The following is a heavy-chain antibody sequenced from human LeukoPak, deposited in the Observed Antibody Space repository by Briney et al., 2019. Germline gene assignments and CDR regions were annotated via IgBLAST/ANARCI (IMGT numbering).Heavy chain of an antibody. V-gene: IGHV4-4*07. J-gene: IGHJ3*02. CDR3: AREGDSSGYYEADAFDI. CDR1: GGSISSYY. Sequence: SETLSLTCTVSGGSISSYYWSWIRQPAGKGLEWIGRTYTSGSTNYNPSLKSRVTMSVDTSKNQFSLKLSSVTAADTAVYYCAREGDSSGYYEADAFDIWGQGTMVTVSS. CDR2: TYTSGST. D-gene: IGHD3-22*01.